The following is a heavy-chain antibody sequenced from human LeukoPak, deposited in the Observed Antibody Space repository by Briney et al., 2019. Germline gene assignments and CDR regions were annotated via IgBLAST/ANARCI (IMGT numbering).Heavy chain of an antibody. D-gene: IGHD3-3*01. CDR3: ARDYDFWSGYYTGIFDY. J-gene: IGHJ4*02. V-gene: IGHV3-48*01. CDR1: GFTFSSFS. CDR2: ISSSSSII. Sequence: GGSLRLSCAASGFTFSSFSMNWVRQAPGKGLEWVSYISSSSSIIYYADSVKGRSTISRDNAKNSLYLQMNSLRAEDTAVYYCARDYDFWSGYYTGIFDYWGQGTLVTVSS.